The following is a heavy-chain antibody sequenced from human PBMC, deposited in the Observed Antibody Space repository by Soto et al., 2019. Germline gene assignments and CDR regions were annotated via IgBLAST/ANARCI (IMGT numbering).Heavy chain of an antibody. D-gene: IGHD1-26*01. J-gene: IGHJ3*02. Sequence: GGSLRLSCAASRFTFSSYAMHWVRQAPDKGLEWVALVSSDGTNKYYADSVKGRFTISRDNSRTTVDLHMNSLSAEDTAVYYCAREYWIVGSPGAFDSWGRRTMVTVS. V-gene: IGHV3-30-3*01. CDR1: RFTFSSYA. CDR2: VSSDGTNK. CDR3: AREYWIVGSPGAFDS.